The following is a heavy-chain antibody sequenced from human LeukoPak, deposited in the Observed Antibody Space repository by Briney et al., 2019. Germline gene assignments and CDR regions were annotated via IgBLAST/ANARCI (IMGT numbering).Heavy chain of an antibody. J-gene: IGHJ4*02. CDR3: AKSRSGSANWALQIFDN. Sequence: GGSLRLSCAASGFTFSSYAMSWVRQAPGKGLEWVSAISGSGGSTYYADSVKGRYTISRDNSKNLLFVQMNSLRAEDTAVYFCAKSRSGSANWALQIFDNWGQGTLVTVSS. D-gene: IGHD1-1*01. V-gene: IGHV3-23*01. CDR1: GFTFSSYA. CDR2: ISGSGGST.